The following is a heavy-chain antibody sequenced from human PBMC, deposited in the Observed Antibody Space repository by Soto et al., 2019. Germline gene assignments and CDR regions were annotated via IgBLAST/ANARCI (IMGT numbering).Heavy chain of an antibody. Sequence: PSETLSLTCAVYGGSFRGYYCSWIRQPPGKGLEWIGEINHSGSTNYNPSLKSRVTISVDTSKNQFSLKLSSVTAADTAVYYCARALSQGLFDPWGQGTLVTVS. CDR3: ARALSQGLFDP. CDR2: INHSGST. CDR1: GGSFRGYY. V-gene: IGHV4-34*01. J-gene: IGHJ5*02.